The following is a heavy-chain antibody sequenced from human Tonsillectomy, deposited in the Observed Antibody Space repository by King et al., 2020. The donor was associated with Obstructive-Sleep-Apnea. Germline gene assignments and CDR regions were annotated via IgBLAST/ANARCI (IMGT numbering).Heavy chain of an antibody. Sequence: VQLVESGGGLVQPGGSLRLTCAASGFTFSSYSMNWVRQDPGKGLEWVSYISSSSSTIYYADSVKGRFTISRDNAKNSLYLQMNSLRAEDTAVYYCARGRGGVWSGYFDYFDYWGQGTLVTVSS. CDR2: ISSSSSTI. D-gene: IGHD3-3*01. J-gene: IGHJ4*02. CDR1: GFTFSSYS. CDR3: ARGRGGVWSGYFDYFDY. V-gene: IGHV3-48*04.